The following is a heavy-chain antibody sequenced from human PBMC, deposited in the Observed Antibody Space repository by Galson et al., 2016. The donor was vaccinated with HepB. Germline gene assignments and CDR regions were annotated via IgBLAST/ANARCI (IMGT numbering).Heavy chain of an antibody. CDR2: IWNDGSRK. CDR1: GFSFSTYG. D-gene: IGHD1-26*01. CDR3: AREKIVGANPHYFDY. Sequence: SLRLSCAVSGFSFSTYGMHWVRQAPGKGLEWVAVIWNDGSRKYYAESVRGRFTISRDNSKNTLFLQMNSLRGDDTAIYYCAREKIVGANPHYFDYWGLGTLVTVSS. J-gene: IGHJ4*02. V-gene: IGHV3-33*08.